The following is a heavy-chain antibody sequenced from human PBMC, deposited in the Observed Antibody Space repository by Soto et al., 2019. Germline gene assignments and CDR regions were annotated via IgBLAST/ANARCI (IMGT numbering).Heavy chain of an antibody. CDR1: GGSISSYY. CDR2: IYYSGST. V-gene: IGHV4-59*01. Sequence: PSETLSLTCTVSGGSISSYYWSWIRQPPGKXLEWIGYIYYSGSTNYNPSLKSRVTISVDTSKNQFSLKLSSVTAADTAVYYCAGDLSATYYYDSSGYSGPFDIWGQGTMVTVSS. D-gene: IGHD3-22*01. J-gene: IGHJ3*02. CDR3: AGDLSATYYYDSSGYSGPFDI.